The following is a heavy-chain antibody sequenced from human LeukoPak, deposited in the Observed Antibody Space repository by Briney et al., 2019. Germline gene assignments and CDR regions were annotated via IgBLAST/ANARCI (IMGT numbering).Heavy chain of an antibody. Sequence: SVKVSCKASGGTFSSYAISWVRQAPGQGLEWMGRIIPILGIANYAQKFQGRVTITADKSTSTAYMELSSLRAEDTAVYYCAKDMHLAAAVYIFDYWGQGTLVTVSS. D-gene: IGHD6-25*01. CDR1: GGTFSSYA. CDR3: AKDMHLAAAVYIFDY. CDR2: IIPILGIA. V-gene: IGHV1-69*04. J-gene: IGHJ4*02.